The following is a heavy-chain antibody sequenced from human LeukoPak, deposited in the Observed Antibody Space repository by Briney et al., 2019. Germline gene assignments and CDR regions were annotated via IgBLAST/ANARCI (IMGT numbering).Heavy chain of an antibody. D-gene: IGHD5-18*01. Sequence: GGSLRLSCVASGFPFRPIWMSWVRQAPGKGLEWLAMIKQSVTETHYVDSVRGRFTISRDIAKNSLYLQMNSLKADDTAVYYCASLDTALIQTGGYWGRGTLVTVSS. V-gene: IGHV3-7*01. J-gene: IGHJ4*02. CDR3: ASLDTALIQTGGY. CDR1: GFPFRPIW. CDR2: IKQSVTET.